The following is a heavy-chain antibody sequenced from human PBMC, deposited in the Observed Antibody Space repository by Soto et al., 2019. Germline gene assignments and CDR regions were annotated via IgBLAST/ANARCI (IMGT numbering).Heavy chain of an antibody. Sequence: VASVKVSCKASGYTFTAYYMHWVRQAPGQGLEWMGWINPNNGDTNYAQKFQGRVTMTRDTSISTAYMELNSLRSDDTAVYYCAPDGGWYLDYWGQGTLVTVSS. D-gene: IGHD6-19*01. CDR2: INPNNGDT. V-gene: IGHV1-2*02. CDR1: GYTFTAYY. J-gene: IGHJ4*02. CDR3: APDGGWYLDY.